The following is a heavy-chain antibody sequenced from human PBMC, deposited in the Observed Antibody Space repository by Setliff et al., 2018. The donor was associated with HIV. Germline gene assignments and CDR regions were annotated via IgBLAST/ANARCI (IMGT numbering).Heavy chain of an antibody. V-gene: IGHV4-59*12. CDR3: ARVLNPSDAFDI. J-gene: IGHJ3*02. Sequence: SETLSLTCTVSGGSISSYYWSWIRQPPGKGLEWIGYIYYSGSTNYNPSLKSRVTISVDTSKNQFSVKLSSVTAADTAVYYCARVLNPSDAFDIWGQGTMVTVSS. CDR1: GGSISSYY. CDR2: IYYSGST.